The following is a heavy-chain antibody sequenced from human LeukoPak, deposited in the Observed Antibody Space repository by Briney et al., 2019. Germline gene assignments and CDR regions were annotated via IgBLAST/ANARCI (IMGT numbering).Heavy chain of an antibody. V-gene: IGHV3-21*01. Sequence: PGGSLRLSCSASGFTFSRYAMNWVRQAPGKGLEWVSSISSTGVYIDYEDSVKGRFTISRDNAKNSLFLQMNSLRAEDTAVYYCARVQRGIAVALDYWGQGTLATVSS. D-gene: IGHD6-19*01. CDR3: ARVQRGIAVALDY. CDR2: ISSTGVYI. CDR1: GFTFSRYA. J-gene: IGHJ4*02.